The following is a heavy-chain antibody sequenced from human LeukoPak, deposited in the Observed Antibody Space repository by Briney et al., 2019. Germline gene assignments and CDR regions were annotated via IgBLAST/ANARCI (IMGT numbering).Heavy chain of an antibody. Sequence: SETLSLTCTVSGGSISSSSLYWDWIRQPPGKGLEWIGTDYCSGSTYYNPSLKSRVTISVDTSKNQFSLRLSSVTAADTALYYCARNASSLGAGAFDIWGQGTMVTVSS. D-gene: IGHD2-2*01. CDR3: ARNASSLGAGAFDI. CDR2: DYCSGST. V-gene: IGHV4-39*01. CDR1: GGSISSSSLY. J-gene: IGHJ3*02.